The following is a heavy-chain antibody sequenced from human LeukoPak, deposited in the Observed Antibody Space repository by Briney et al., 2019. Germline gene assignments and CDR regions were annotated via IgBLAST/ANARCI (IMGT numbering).Heavy chain of an antibody. V-gene: IGHV1-18*01. J-gene: IGHJ4*02. CDR3: AREQDYYDSSGYYDY. CDR2: ISVYNGNT. Sequence: ASVKVSCKASGYTFTSYAITWVRQAPGQGPEWMGWISVYNGNTNYAQKFQDRVTMTTDTSTSTAYMELRSLRSDDTAVYYCAREQDYYDSSGYYDYWGQGTLVTVSS. D-gene: IGHD3-22*01. CDR1: GYTFTSYA.